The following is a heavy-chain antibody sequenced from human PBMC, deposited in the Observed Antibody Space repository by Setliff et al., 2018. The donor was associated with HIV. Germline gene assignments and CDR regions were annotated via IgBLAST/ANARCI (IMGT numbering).Heavy chain of an antibody. CDR2: IYNSGTT. Sequence: SETLSLTCSVSGGSISTNYYYWSWIRQHPGKGLEWIGYIYNSGTTFYNPSLESRLIMSVDTSKSQFSLKLSSVTAADTAVYYCASPSAGGGYNYWYFDLWGRGTLVTVSS. CDR3: ASPSAGGGYNYWYFDL. J-gene: IGHJ2*01. CDR1: GGSISTNYYY. V-gene: IGHV4-31*03. D-gene: IGHD5-12*01.